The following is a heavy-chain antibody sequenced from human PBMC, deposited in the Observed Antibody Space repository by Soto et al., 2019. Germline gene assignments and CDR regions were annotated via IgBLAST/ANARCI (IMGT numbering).Heavy chain of an antibody. V-gene: IGHV3-48*02. CDR2: ISSSSSTI. CDR1: GFTFGSYS. Sequence: PGGSLRLACAASGFTFGSYSMNWVRQAPGKGLEWVSYISSSSSTIYYADSVKGRFTISRDNAKNSLYLQMNSLRDEDTAVYYCARTYGYSNDYYYGMDVWGQGTTVTVSS. D-gene: IGHD6-13*01. CDR3: ARTYGYSNDYYYGMDV. J-gene: IGHJ6*02.